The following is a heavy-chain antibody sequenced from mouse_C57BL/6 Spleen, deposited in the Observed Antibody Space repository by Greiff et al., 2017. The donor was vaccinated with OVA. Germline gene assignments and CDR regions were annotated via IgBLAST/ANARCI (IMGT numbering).Heavy chain of an antibody. J-gene: IGHJ2*01. CDR1: GFTFSNYW. V-gene: IGHV6-3*01. CDR2: IRLKSDNYAT. Sequence: EVKLQESGGGLVQPGGSMKLSCVASGFTFSNYWMNWVRQFTEKGLEWVGQIRLKSDNYATHYAESVKGRFTISRDDSKSSVYLQMNNLRAEDTGIYYCTALGFDYWGQGTTLTVSS. D-gene: IGHD4-1*01. CDR3: TALGFDY.